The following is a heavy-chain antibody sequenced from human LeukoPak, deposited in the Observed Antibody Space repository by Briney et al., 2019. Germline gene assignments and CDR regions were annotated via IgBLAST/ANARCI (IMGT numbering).Heavy chain of an antibody. CDR1: GYSLTSYD. Sequence: GASVNVSCNASGYSLTSYDDNWVRQANGQGHEWMGWMNPSNGNTGYAQKFQSRVTMTRNTSINTAYMELSSLTSDATAVYYYSGGSNSGSYRDSWGQGTLVTVSS. D-gene: IGHD3-10*01. CDR3: SGGSNSGSYRDS. V-gene: IGHV1-8*01. J-gene: IGHJ4*02. CDR2: MNPSNGNT.